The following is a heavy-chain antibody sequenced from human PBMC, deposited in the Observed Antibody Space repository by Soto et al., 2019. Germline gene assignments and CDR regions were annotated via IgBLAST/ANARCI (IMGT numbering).Heavy chain of an antibody. D-gene: IGHD3-3*01. CDR1: GFTFSSYG. V-gene: IGHV3-30*18. J-gene: IGHJ6*02. CDR3: AKDQGFLAPNPYGMDV. CDR2: ISYDGSNK. Sequence: GGSLRLSCAASGFTFSSYGMHWVRQAPGKGLEWVAVISYDGSNKYYADSVKGRFTISRDNSKNTLYLQMNSLRAEDTAVYYCAKDQGFLAPNPYGMDVWGQGTTVTVSS.